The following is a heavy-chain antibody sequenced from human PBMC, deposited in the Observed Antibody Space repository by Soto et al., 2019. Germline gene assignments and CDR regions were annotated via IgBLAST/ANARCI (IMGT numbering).Heavy chain of an antibody. CDR1: GFTFSSYA. Sequence: GGSLRLSCAASGFTFSSYAMHWVRQAPGKGLEWVAVISYDGSNTYYADSVKGRFTISRDNSKNTLYLQMNSLRAEDTAVYYCARPPRGFAYYSIDLWGQGTLVTVSS. D-gene: IGHD3-10*01. V-gene: IGHV3-30-3*01. J-gene: IGHJ5*02. CDR3: ARPPRGFAYYSIDL. CDR2: ISYDGSNT.